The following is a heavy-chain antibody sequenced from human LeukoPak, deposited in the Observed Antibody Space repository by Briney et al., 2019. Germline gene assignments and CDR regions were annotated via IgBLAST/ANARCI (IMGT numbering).Heavy chain of an antibody. CDR2: ISGSGGST. CDR3: AKASEVGGGYFDY. J-gene: IGHJ4*02. Sequence: PGGSLRLSCAASGFSFSSYAMSWVRQAPGKGLEWVSVISGSGGSTSYAASVKGRFTMSRDNSQNTLYLQMNSLRVEDTAVYYCAKASEVGGGYFDYWGQGTLVTVSS. CDR1: GFSFSSYA. V-gene: IGHV3-23*01. D-gene: IGHD1-26*01.